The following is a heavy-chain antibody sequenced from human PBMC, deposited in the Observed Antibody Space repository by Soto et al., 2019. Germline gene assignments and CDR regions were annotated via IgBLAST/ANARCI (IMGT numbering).Heavy chain of an antibody. CDR2: ISSNGGST. CDR1: GFTFSSYG. J-gene: IGHJ6*03. CDR3: ARAGLAAPYYYYYMDV. Sequence: GGSLRLSCAASGFTFSSYGMHWVRQAPGKGLEYVSAISSNGGSTYYANSVKGRFTISRDNSKNTLYLQMGSLRAEDMAVYYCARAGLAAPYYYYYMDVWGKGTTVTVSS. D-gene: IGHD6-19*01. V-gene: IGHV3-64*01.